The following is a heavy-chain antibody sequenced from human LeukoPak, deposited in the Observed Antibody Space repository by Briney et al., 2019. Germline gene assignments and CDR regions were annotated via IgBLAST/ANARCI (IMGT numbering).Heavy chain of an antibody. CDR2: VSPSSGHT. V-gene: IGHV1-18*01. D-gene: IGHD3-22*01. Sequence: ASVKVSCKAFGYTFTNYGITWLRQAPGQGVEWMGWVSPSSGHTNYTQNLQDRVTMTTDTPTNTAYMELRSLRSDDTAVYYCARDLIVVVGDVFDLWGQGTMVTVSS. CDR1: GYTFTNYG. J-gene: IGHJ3*01. CDR3: ARDLIVVVGDVFDL.